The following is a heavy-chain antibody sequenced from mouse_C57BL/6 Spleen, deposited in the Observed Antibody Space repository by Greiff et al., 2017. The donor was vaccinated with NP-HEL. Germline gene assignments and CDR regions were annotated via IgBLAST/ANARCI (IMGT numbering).Heavy chain of an antibody. V-gene: IGHV5-17*01. J-gene: IGHJ2*01. CDR3: ARNYSNSYYFDY. CDR2: ISSGSSTI. D-gene: IGHD2-5*01. CDR1: GFTFSDYG. Sequence: EVNVVESGGGLVKPGGSLKLSCAASGFTFSDYGMHWVRQAPEKGLEWVAYISSGSSTIYYADTVKGRFTISRDNAKNTLFLQMTSLRSEDTAMYYCARNYSNSYYFDYWGQGTTLTVSS.